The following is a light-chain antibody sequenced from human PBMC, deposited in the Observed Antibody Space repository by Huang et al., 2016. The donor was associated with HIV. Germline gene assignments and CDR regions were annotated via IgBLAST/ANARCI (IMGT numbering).Light chain of an antibody. CDR2: SSS. Sequence: DIQMTQSTSSLSASVGDRVTIPCRASQTISSYLSWYQQKPGKAPKLLIYSSSRLRSGVPSRFSGSGSGTDFTLTISTLQREDFATYYCQQTYTIPLAFGGGTKVEVK. CDR3: QQTYTIPLA. CDR1: QTISSY. J-gene: IGKJ4*01. V-gene: IGKV1-39*01.